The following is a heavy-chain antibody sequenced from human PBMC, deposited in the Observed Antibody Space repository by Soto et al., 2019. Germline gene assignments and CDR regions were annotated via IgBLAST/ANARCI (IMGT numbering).Heavy chain of an antibody. CDR2: ISAYNGNT. D-gene: IGHD2-2*01. CDR1: GYTFTSYG. Sequence: GASVKVSCKASGYTFTSYGISWVRQAPGQGLEWMGWISAYNGNTNYAQKLQGRVTMTTDTATSTAYMELRSLRSDVTAVYYCARVDCSSTSCYATYYYYGMDVWGQGTTVTVSS. CDR3: ARVDCSSTSCYATYYYYGMDV. V-gene: IGHV1-18*01. J-gene: IGHJ6*02.